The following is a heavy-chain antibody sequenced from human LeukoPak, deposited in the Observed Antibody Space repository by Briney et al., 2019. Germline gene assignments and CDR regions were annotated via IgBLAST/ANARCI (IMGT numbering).Heavy chain of an antibody. J-gene: IGHJ4*02. V-gene: IGHV4-59*01. CDR3: ARDRGGCPDFDY. CDR1: GGSIKKYY. CDR2: IFYSGST. D-gene: IGHD3-16*01. Sequence: SETLSLTCNLPGGSIKKYYWSWIRQPPGKGLEWIGYIFYSGSTRYNPSIKSRVTISVDTSKNQFSLKLTSVSAADTAVYYCARDRGGCPDFDYWGQGNLVTVSS.